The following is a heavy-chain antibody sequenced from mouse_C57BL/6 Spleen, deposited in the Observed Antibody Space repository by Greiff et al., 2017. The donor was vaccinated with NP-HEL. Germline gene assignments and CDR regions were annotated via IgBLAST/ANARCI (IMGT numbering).Heavy chain of an antibody. J-gene: IGHJ1*03. CDR1: GYTFTSYW. CDR2: IDPSDSYT. V-gene: IGHV1-69*01. D-gene: IGHD2-5*01. Sequence: QVQLKQPGAELVMPGASVKLSCKASGYTFTSYWMHWVKQRPGQGLEWIGEIDPSDSYTNYNQKFKGKSTLTVDKSSSTAYMQLSSLTSEDSAVYYCARHYYSNYWYFDVWGTGTTVTVSS. CDR3: ARHYYSNYWYFDV.